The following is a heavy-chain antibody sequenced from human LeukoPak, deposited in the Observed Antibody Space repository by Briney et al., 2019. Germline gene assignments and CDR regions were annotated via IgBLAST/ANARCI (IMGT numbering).Heavy chain of an antibody. Sequence: GRSLRLSCAASGFTFSSYAMHWVRQAPGKGLEWVANIKQDGSEKYYVDSVKGRFTISRDNAKNSLYLQMNSLRAEDTAVYYCARVGPYDSSGYYPWGLDYWGQGTLVTVSS. CDR1: GFTFSSYA. J-gene: IGHJ4*02. CDR2: IKQDGSEK. CDR3: ARVGPYDSSGYYPWGLDY. D-gene: IGHD3-22*01. V-gene: IGHV3-7*01.